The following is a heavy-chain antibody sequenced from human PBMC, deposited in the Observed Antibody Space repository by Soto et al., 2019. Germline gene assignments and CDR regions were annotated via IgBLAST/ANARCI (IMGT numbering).Heavy chain of an antibody. V-gene: IGHV3-23*01. CDR1: GFTFSSYA. CDR2: ISGSGGNT. Sequence: EVQLLESGGDLVQPGGSLRLSCAASGFTFSSYAMSWVRQAPGKGLEWVSAISGSGGNTYYADSVNGRFTISRDNSKNTLYLQMNSLRAEDTAVYYCASRAAWASGVRYFDYWGQGTLVTVSS. CDR3: ASRAAWASGVRYFDY. D-gene: IGHD6-25*01. J-gene: IGHJ4*02.